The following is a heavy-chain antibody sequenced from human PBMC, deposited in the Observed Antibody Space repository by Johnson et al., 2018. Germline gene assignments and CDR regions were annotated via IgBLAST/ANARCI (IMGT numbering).Heavy chain of an antibody. CDR1: GFTFSSYG. CDR3: ARSRGPHSYYNMDV. J-gene: IGHJ6*03. Sequence: VQLVESGGGVVQPGRTLRLSCAASGFTFSSYGMHWVRQAPGKGLEWVAVISYDGSNKYYADSVKGRFTISRDNSKNTLYLQMNSLRAEDTAMYYCARSRGPHSYYNMDVWGKGTTVTVSS. CDR2: ISYDGSNK. V-gene: IGHV3-30*03.